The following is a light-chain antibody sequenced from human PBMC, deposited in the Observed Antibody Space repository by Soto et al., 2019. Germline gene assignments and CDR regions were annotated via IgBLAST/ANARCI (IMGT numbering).Light chain of an antibody. CDR3: MQCIHFPLS. J-gene: IGKJ4*01. CDR2: EVS. V-gene: IGKV2D-29*01. CDR1: QSLLHSDGKTC. Sequence: DIVMTQTPLSLSVTPGQPASISCKSSQSLLHSDGKTCLYWYLQKPCQPPQLLIYEVSNRFSGVPDRFSGSGSGTDFTLTISRVEADDLAVYYFMQCIHFPLSFGGWTKVEFK.